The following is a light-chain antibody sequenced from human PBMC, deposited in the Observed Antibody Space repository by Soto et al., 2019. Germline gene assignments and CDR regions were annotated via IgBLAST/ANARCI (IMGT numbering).Light chain of an antibody. CDR2: AAS. CDR1: QAVSTW. Sequence: DIQMTQSPSSVSGCVRDTVTISCRSSQAVSTWLAWYQQKPGGAPKLLSYAASTLQRAVPSRFSRSGSGTDLSLSIRRLQPEDLAPYYCGQRGSFPRTLGGGTNVDIK. J-gene: IGKJ4*01. CDR3: GQRGSFPRT. V-gene: IGKV1-12*01.